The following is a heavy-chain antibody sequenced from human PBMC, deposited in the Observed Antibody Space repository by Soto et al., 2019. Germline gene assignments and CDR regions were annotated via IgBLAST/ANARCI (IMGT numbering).Heavy chain of an antibody. D-gene: IGHD2-8*01. CDR1: GFTFSSHA. V-gene: IGHV3-23*01. CDR3: TKEPCTRGSCDFDF. Sequence: EVQLLESGGGLVQPGGSLRLSCEASGFTFSSHAMSWVRQAPGKGLEWVSAISGSDAGTFDADSVRGRFTISRDNSKNTLYLHMTSLRVEDTAIYYCTKEPCTRGSCDFDFWGQGSLVTVSS. J-gene: IGHJ4*02. CDR2: ISGSDAGT.